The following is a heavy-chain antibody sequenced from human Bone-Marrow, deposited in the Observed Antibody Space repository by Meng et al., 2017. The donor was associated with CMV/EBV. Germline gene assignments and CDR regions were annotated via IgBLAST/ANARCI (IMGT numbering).Heavy chain of an antibody. CDR2: IYHSGST. V-gene: IGHV4-38-2*02. J-gene: IGHJ3*02. CDR3: ARDYPEDFWSALDAFDI. D-gene: IGHD3-3*01. Sequence: ETLSLTCTVDAYSISSGYYWGWSRQPAGKGLEWSGSIYHSGSTYYNPSLKSRVTISVDTSRNPSSLKLSSVTAADTAVYYCARDYPEDFWSALDAFDIWGQGTMVTVSS. CDR1: AYSISSGYY.